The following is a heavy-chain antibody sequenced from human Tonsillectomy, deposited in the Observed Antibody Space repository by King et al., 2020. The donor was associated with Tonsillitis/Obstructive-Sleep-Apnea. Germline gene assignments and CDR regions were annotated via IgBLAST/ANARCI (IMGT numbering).Heavy chain of an antibody. CDR1: GGSISSNSYY. CDR2: IYYNGNT. V-gene: IGHV4-39*02. Sequence: QLQESGPGLVKPSETLSLTCTVSGGSISSNSYYWGWIRQPPGKGLEWIGSIYYNGNTFYNPSLRSRVTISVDRPRDHFSLNLSAVTAADTALYYCARLNFDFWSGLFYYGMDVWGPGTTVIVSS. D-gene: IGHD3-3*01. CDR3: ARLNFDFWSGLFYYGMDV. J-gene: IGHJ6*02.